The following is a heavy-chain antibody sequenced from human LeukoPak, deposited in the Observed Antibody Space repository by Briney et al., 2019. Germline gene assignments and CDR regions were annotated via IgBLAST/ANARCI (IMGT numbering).Heavy chain of an antibody. CDR3: ARAGSSSWSWFDP. J-gene: IGHJ5*02. CDR2: IYYSGST. CDR1: GGSISSYY. D-gene: IGHD6-13*01. Sequence: SETLSLTCTVSGGSISSYYWSWIWQPPGKGLEWIGYIYYSGSTNYNPSLKSRVTISVDTSKNQFSLKLSSVTAADTAVYYCARAGSSSWSWFDPWGQGTLVTVSS. V-gene: IGHV4-59*01.